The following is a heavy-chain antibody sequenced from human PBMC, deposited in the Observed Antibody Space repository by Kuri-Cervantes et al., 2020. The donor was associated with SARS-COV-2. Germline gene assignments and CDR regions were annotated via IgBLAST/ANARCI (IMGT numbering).Heavy chain of an antibody. CDR1: GFTFSSYA. D-gene: IGHD1-1*01. CDR2: ISYDGSNK. Sequence: GESLKISCAASGFTFSSYAMHWVRQAPGKGLEWVAVISYDGSNKYYADSVKGRFTISRDNSKNTLYLQMNSLRAEDTAVYYCAKGWRYTHSDDAFDIWGQGTMVTVSS. J-gene: IGHJ3*02. CDR3: AKGWRYTHSDDAFDI. V-gene: IGHV3-30-3*01.